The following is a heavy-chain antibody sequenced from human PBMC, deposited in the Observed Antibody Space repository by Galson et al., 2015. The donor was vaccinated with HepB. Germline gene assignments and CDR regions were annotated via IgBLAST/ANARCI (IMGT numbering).Heavy chain of an antibody. CDR3: AKVGEDTIYFDY. J-gene: IGHJ4*02. Sequence: SLRLSCAASGFTFSSYAMSWVRQAPGKGLEWVSAISGSGGSTYYADSVKGRFTISRDNSKNTLYLQMNSLRAEDTAVYYCAKVGEDTIYFDYWGQGTLVTVSS. D-gene: IGHD3-10*01. V-gene: IGHV3-23*01. CDR2: ISGSGGST. CDR1: GFTFSSYA.